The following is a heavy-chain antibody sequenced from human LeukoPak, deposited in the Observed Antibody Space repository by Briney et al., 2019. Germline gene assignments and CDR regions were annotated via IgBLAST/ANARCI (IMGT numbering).Heavy chain of an antibody. CDR2: IYYSGST. Sequence: SETLSLTCTVSGGSISSSSYYWGWIRQPPGKGLEWIGSIYYSGSTYYNPSLKSRVTISVDTSKNQFSLKLSSVTAADTAVYYCAREKYSYGFTAPADYWGQGTLVTVSS. J-gene: IGHJ4*02. CDR1: GGSISSSSYY. D-gene: IGHD5-18*01. CDR3: AREKYSYGFTAPADY. V-gene: IGHV4-39*07.